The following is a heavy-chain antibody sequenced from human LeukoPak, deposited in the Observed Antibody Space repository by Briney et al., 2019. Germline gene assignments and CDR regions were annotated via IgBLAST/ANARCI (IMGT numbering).Heavy chain of an antibody. V-gene: IGHV3-13*01. D-gene: IGHD3-22*01. CDR1: GFTFSSSD. J-gene: IGHJ3*02. Sequence: GGSLRLSGAAPGFTFSSSDMHWVRQVTGKGLEWVSAIGTAGDTYYPGSVKGRFTISRENAKNSLYLQMNSLRAGDTAVYYCARGAYYYDSSDAFDIWGQGTMVTVSS. CDR2: IGTAGDT. CDR3: ARGAYYYDSSDAFDI.